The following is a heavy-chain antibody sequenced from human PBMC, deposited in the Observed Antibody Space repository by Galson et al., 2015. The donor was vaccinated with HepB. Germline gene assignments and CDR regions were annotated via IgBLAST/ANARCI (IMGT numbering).Heavy chain of an antibody. Sequence: SLRLSCAASGFTFSNYNMNWVRQAPGKGLEWVSSISNSRSYIFYADSVKGRFTISRDNAKNSLYLQMSSLRADDTAVYYCARIPPLRYSSGYYYSDYWGQGTVVTVSS. J-gene: IGHJ4*02. CDR1: GFTFSNYN. CDR2: ISNSRSYI. D-gene: IGHD3-22*01. V-gene: IGHV3-21*01. CDR3: ARIPPLRYSSGYYYSDY.